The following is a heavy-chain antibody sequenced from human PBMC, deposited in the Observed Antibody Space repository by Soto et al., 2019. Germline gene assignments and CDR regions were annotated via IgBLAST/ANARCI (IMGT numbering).Heavy chain of an antibody. D-gene: IGHD3-22*01. V-gene: IGHV2-5*01. Sequence: SGPTLVNPTPPLTLTCTFSGFSLSTSGMGVGWIRQPPGKALEWLALIYWNDDKRYSPSLKSRLTITKDTSKNQVVLTMTNMDTVHTPTYSFAHSRSSDSSGYPDYLGQGPLVTVSS. CDR2: IYWNDDK. J-gene: IGHJ4*02. CDR1: GFSLSTSGMG. CDR3: AHSRSSDSSGYPDY.